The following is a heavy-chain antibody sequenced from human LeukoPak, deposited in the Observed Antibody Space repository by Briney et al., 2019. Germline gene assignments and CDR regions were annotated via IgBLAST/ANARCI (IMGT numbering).Heavy chain of an antibody. CDR2: MNPNSGNT. CDR1: GYTFTSYD. V-gene: IGHV1-8*03. Sequence: ASVKVSCKASGYTFTSYDINWVRQATGQGLEWMGWMNPNSGNTGYAQRFQGRITITRNASISTAYMELSSLRSEDTAVYYCARYSILVAGRPQRSFCYWGQGTLVTVSS. CDR3: ARYSILVAGRPQRSFCY. D-gene: IGHD6-19*01. J-gene: IGHJ4*02.